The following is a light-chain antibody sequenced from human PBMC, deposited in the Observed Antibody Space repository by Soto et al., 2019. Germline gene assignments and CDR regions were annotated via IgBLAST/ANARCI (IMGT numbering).Light chain of an antibody. CDR3: QQYNSYAT. CDR1: QSISIW. Sequence: DIQMTQSPSTLSASVGDRVTITCRASQSISIWLAWYQQKPGKAPKLLIYKASSLERGVPSRFSGSGSGTEFTLTISSLQPDDFATYYCQQYNSYATFGQGTKVDIK. V-gene: IGKV1-5*03. CDR2: KAS. J-gene: IGKJ1*01.